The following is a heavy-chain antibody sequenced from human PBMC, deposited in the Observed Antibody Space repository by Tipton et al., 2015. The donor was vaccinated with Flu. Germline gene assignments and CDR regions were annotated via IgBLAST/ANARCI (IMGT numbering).Heavy chain of an antibody. Sequence: LRLSCTVSGGSISSYYWSWIRQPPGKGLEWIGYIYYSGSTNYNPSLKSRVTISVDTSKNQFSLNLASVTAADPAVYYCARRSTTAAPHYFDYWGQGILVTVSS. J-gene: IGHJ4*02. CDR2: IYYSGST. V-gene: IGHV4-59*08. CDR1: GGSISSYY. D-gene: IGHD1-1*01. CDR3: ARRSTTAAPHYFDY.